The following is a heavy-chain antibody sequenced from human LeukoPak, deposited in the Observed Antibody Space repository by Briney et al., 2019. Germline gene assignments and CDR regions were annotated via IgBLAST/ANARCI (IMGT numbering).Heavy chain of an antibody. CDR3: ARDPTSSSGYYYATDY. CDR2: ISAYNGNT. V-gene: IGHV1-18*01. D-gene: IGHD3-22*01. Sequence: EASVKVSCKASGYSFISYGITWVRQAPGQGLEWMGWISAYNGNTNYAQKVQGRVNMTTDTSTSTAYMELRSLRSDDTAVYYCARDPTSSSGYYYATDYWGQGTLVTVSS. J-gene: IGHJ4*02. CDR1: GYSFISYG.